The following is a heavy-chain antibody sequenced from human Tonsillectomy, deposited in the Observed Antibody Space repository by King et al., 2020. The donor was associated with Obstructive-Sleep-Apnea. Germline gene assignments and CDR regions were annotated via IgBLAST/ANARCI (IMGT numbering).Heavy chain of an antibody. CDR2: IYYSGST. Sequence: QLQESGPGLVKPSETLSLTCTVSGGSISSYYWSWIRQPPGKGLEWIGYIYYSGSTNYNPSLKSRVTISVDTSKNQFSLKRSSVTAADTAVYYCARGDSSGWHYYFDYWGQGTLVTVSS. J-gene: IGHJ4*02. V-gene: IGHV4-59*01. CDR1: GGSISSYY. D-gene: IGHD6-19*01. CDR3: ARGDSSGWHYYFDY.